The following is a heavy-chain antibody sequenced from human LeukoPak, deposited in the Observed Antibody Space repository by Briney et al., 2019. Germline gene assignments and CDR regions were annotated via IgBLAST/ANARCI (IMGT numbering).Heavy chain of an antibody. V-gene: IGHV3-48*01. Sequence: GGSLRLSCAASGFTFSSYSMNGVRQAPGKGLEWVSYISSSSSTIYYADSVKGRFTISRDNAKNSLYLQMNSLRAEDPAVYYCAELGITMIGGVWGKGTTVTISS. J-gene: IGHJ6*04. CDR2: ISSSSSTI. D-gene: IGHD3-10*02. CDR1: GFTFSSYS. CDR3: AELGITMIGGV.